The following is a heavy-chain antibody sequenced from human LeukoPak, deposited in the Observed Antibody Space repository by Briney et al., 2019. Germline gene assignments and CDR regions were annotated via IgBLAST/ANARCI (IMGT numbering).Heavy chain of an antibody. Sequence: GGSLRLSCAASGFTFSSYWMSWVRQAPGKGLEWVANIKQDGSEKYYVDSVKGRFTISRDNAKNSLYLQMNSLRAEDTAVYYCARDAHDSRYGMDVWGQGTTVTVSS. V-gene: IGHV3-7*04. J-gene: IGHJ6*02. D-gene: IGHD2-15*01. CDR1: GFTFSSYW. CDR2: IKQDGSEK. CDR3: ARDAHDSRYGMDV.